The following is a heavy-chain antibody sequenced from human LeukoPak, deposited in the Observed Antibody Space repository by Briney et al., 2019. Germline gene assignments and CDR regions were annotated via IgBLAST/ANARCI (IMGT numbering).Heavy chain of an antibody. Sequence: SVKVSCKASGGTFSSYAISWVRQAPGQGLEWMGGIIPIFGTANYAQNFQGRVTITTDESTSTAYMELNSLRSEDTAVYYCARGYCSGGSCSRYYYYYMDVWGKGTTVTVSS. CDR2: IIPIFGTA. V-gene: IGHV1-69*05. CDR1: GGTFSSYA. J-gene: IGHJ6*03. CDR3: ARGYCSGGSCSRYYYYYMDV. D-gene: IGHD2-15*01.